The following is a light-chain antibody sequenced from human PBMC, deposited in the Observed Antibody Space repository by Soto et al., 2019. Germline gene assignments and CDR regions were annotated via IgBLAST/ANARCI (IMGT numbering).Light chain of an antibody. CDR3: QQRSRWPRGT. Sequence: VLTQSPATLSLSPGESATLSCRASQNVGNNLAWYQQTSGQAPRLLIYAASDRATGVPARFSGGMSGTDFTLTISSLEPEDFATYFCQQRSRWPRGTFGRGTKVEMK. J-gene: IGKJ2*02. V-gene: IGKV3-11*01. CDR2: AAS. CDR1: QNVGNN.